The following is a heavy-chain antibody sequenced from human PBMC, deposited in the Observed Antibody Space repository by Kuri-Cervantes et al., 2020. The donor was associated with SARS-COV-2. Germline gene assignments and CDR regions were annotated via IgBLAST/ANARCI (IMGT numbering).Heavy chain of an antibody. CDR3: ARSEVGQQWLEQSLIDY. J-gene: IGHJ4*02. CDR2: INTNTGNP. V-gene: IGHV7-4-1*02. Sequence: ASVKVSCKASGYTFTSYAMNWVRQAPGQGLEWMGWINTNTGNPTYAQGFTGRFVFSLDTSVSTAYLQISSLKAEDTAVYYCARSEVGQQWLEQSLIDYWGQGTLVTVSS. D-gene: IGHD6-19*01. CDR1: GYTFTSYA.